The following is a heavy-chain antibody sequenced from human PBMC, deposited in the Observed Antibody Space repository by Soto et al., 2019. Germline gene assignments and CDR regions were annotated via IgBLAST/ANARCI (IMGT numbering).Heavy chain of an antibody. Sequence: PVGSLRLSCAASGFTFSGSAMHWVRQAPGKGLEWVALISYDGSDKYYADSVKGRFTISRDNSRNTLFLQMNSLRAEDTAVYYCARDYYKYYDSSGYYRSPAYWGQGTLVTVSS. J-gene: IGHJ4*02. CDR2: ISYDGSDK. CDR3: ARDYYKYYDSSGYYRSPAY. CDR1: GFTFSGSA. D-gene: IGHD3-22*01. V-gene: IGHV3-30*04.